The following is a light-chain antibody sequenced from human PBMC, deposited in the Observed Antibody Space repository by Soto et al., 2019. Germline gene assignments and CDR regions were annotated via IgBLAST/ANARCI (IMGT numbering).Light chain of an antibody. CDR1: QSVSSSY. V-gene: IGKV3-20*01. CDR2: GVS. Sequence: EIVLTQSPGTLSLSPGERATLSCRASQSVSSSYLAWYQQKPGQAPRLLIYGVSSRATGITDRFSGSGSVTDFTLTISRLEPEDFAVYYYQQYDSSPLTIGGGTKVEIK. J-gene: IGKJ4*01. CDR3: QQYDSSPLT.